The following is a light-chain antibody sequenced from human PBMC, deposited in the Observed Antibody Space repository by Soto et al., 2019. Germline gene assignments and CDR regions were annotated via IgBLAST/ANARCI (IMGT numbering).Light chain of an antibody. CDR1: QSVTDF. J-gene: IGKJ4*01. CDR2: DAS. Sequence: EIVLTQSPVSLSFSPGERATLSCRASQSVTDFLAWYQQKPGQAPRLLIYDASNRATGIPARFSGSGSGTDFTLTISSLEPEDFAVYYCQQCSKWPLTFGGEIKLEI. CDR3: QQCSKWPLT. V-gene: IGKV3-11*01.